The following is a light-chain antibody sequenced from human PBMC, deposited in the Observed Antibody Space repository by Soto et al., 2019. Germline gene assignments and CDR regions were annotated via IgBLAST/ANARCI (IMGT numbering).Light chain of an antibody. V-gene: IGKV1-12*01. J-gene: IGKJ1*01. Sequence: DIQMTQSPSSVSASVGDRVTITCRASQGIISWLAWYQQKPGKAPKFLIYAASTLQSGVPSRFSGSGSGTDSTLTISRLEPEDFAVYYCQQYGSSPRTFGQGTKVDIK. CDR3: QQYGSSPRT. CDR1: QGIISW. CDR2: AAS.